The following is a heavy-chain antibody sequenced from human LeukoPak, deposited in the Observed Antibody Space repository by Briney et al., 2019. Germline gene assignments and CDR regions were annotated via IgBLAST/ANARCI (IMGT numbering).Heavy chain of an antibody. CDR2: IYYSGST. D-gene: IGHD6-6*01. J-gene: IGHJ4*02. V-gene: IGHV4-59*02. CDR3: AGVRRSSSNYFDY. Sequence: ASETLSLTCTVSGGSVSSYYWSWIRQPPGKGLEWIGYIYYSGSTNYNPSLKSRVTISVDTSKNQFSLKLSSVTAADTAVYYCAGVRRSSSNYFDYWGQGTLVTVSS. CDR1: GGSVSSYY.